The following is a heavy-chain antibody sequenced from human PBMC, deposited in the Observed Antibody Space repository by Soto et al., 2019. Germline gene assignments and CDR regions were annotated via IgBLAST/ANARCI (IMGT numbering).Heavy chain of an antibody. CDR3: ARDLRRLVPGDAFDI. Sequence: LRLSCAASGFTFSSYGMHWVRQAPGKGLEWVAVIWYDGSNKYYADSVKGRFTISRDNSKNTLYLQMNSLRAEDTAVYYCARDLRRLVPGDAFDIWGQGTMVTVSS. CDR1: GFTFSSYG. V-gene: IGHV3-33*01. CDR2: IWYDGSNK. D-gene: IGHD6-19*01. J-gene: IGHJ3*02.